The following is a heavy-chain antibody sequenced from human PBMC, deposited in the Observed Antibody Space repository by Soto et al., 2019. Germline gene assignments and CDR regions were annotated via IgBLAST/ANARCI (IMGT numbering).Heavy chain of an antibody. V-gene: IGHV3-64D*06. CDR2: ITSNGGST. CDR3: VKALSARYNSAKAFDF. Sequence: GGSLRLSCSASGFTFSNYAMHWVRQAPGKGLEYVSAITSNGGSTYYPDSMNGRFTIFRDNSENTLYLQMSSLRVEDTAFYYCVKALSARYNSAKAFDFWGRGTMVTVSS. J-gene: IGHJ3*01. CDR1: GFTFSNYA. D-gene: IGHD2-2*02.